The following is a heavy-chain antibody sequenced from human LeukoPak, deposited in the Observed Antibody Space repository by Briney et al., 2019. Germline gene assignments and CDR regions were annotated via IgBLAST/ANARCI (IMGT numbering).Heavy chain of an antibody. CDR1: GGSFSGYY. D-gene: IGHD3-16*02. CDR2: INHSGST. V-gene: IGHV4-34*01. CDR3: ARGNKYDYVWGSYPRKRDYYYGMDV. J-gene: IGHJ6*02. Sequence: SETLSLTCAVYGGSFSGYYWSWIRQPPGKGLEWIGEINHSGSTNYNPSLKSRVTISVDTSKNQFSLKLSSVTAADTAVYYCARGNKYDYVWGSYPRKRDYYYGMDVWGQGTTVTVSS.